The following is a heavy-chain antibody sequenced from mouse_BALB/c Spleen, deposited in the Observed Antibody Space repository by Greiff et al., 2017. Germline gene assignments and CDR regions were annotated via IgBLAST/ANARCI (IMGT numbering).Heavy chain of an antibody. CDR1: GYSITSDYA. Sequence: EVQLQQSGPGLVKPSQSLSLTCTVTGYSITSDYAWNWIRQFPGNKLEWMGYISYSGSTSYNPSLKSRISITRDTSKNQFFLQLNSVTTEDTATYYCARSLSTIRAWFAYWGQGTLVTVSA. CDR2: ISYSGST. CDR3: ARSLSTIRAWFAY. V-gene: IGHV3-2*02. D-gene: IGHD2-1*01. J-gene: IGHJ3*01.